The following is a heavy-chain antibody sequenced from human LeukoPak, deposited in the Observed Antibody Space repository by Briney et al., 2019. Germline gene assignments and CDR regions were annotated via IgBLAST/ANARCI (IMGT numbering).Heavy chain of an antibody. J-gene: IGHJ4*02. CDR1: GGTFSSYA. Sequence: SVKVSCKASGGTFSSYAISWVRQAPGQGLEWMGGIIPIFGTANYAQKFQGRVTITADESTSTAYMELSSLRSEDTAVYYCARDSAKYGSGSYYRYYFDCWGQGTLVAVSS. CDR2: IIPIFGTA. V-gene: IGHV1-69*13. D-gene: IGHD3-10*01. CDR3: ARDSAKYGSGSYYRYYFDC.